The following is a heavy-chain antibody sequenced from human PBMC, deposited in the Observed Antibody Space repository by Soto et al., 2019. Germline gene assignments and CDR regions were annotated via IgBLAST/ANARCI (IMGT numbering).Heavy chain of an antibody. Sequence: GGSLRLSCAASGFTFSSYSMNWVRQAPGKGLEWVSSISSSSSYIYYADSVKGRFTISRDNAKNSLYLQMNSLRAEDTAVYYCARVDSVVVAATLYYYGMDVWGQGTTVTV. CDR3: ARVDSVVVAATLYYYGMDV. V-gene: IGHV3-21*01. CDR2: ISSSSSYI. J-gene: IGHJ6*02. D-gene: IGHD2-15*01. CDR1: GFTFSSYS.